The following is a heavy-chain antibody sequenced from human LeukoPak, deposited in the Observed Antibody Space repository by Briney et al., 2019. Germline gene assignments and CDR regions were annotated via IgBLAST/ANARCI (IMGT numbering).Heavy chain of an antibody. D-gene: IGHD3-9*01. Sequence: PSETLSLTCTVSGGSISSYYWSWIRQPPGKGLEWIGYICYSGSTNYNPSLKSRVTISVDTSKNQFSLKLSSVTAADTAVYYCARSYDIFASYYYYYGMDVWGQGTTVTVSS. CDR2: ICYSGST. CDR3: ARSYDIFASYYYYYGMDV. CDR1: GGSISSYY. V-gene: IGHV4-59*01. J-gene: IGHJ6*02.